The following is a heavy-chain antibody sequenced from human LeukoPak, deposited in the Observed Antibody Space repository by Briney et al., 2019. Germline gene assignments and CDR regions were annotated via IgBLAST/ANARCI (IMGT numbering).Heavy chain of an antibody. V-gene: IGHV3-7*01. CDR3: VRYDFWSGYSFDY. CDR2: IKQDGSER. Sequence: PGGSLRLSCAASGFTFSGKWMSWVRQAPGKGLEWVANIKQDGSERYYIDSVEGRFTISRDNAKNSLYLQMNSLRAEDTAIYYCVRYDFWSGYSFDYWGQGTLVTVSS. CDR1: GFTFSGKW. J-gene: IGHJ4*02. D-gene: IGHD3-3*01.